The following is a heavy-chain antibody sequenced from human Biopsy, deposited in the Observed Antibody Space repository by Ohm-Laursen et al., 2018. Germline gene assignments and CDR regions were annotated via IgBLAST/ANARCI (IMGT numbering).Heavy chain of an antibody. CDR2: INPTGGTT. CDR3: ARDETGSSVFGPYYYGMDV. CDR1: GGTFSSSA. D-gene: IGHD3-9*01. Sequence: ASVKVSCKASGGTFSSSAINWVRQAPGQGLEWMGIINPTGGTTSYAEKFQGRVTLARDTSTGTVYLELNSLIYEDTALYYCARDETGSSVFGPYYYGMDVWGQGTTVTVSS. V-gene: IGHV1-46*01. J-gene: IGHJ6*02.